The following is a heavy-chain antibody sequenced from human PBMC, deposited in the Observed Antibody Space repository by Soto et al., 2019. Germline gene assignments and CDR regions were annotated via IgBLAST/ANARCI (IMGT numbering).Heavy chain of an antibody. CDR3: ARAYTGRMPRRADHYYAFDV. Sequence: GGSRRLSCTASGFSFCDYDMHLVRKNPVEFLEWVSTIGAARDPYYTGSVKHRFTISRENARNSMFLQMNSVTVGDTAVYYCARAYTGRMPRRADHYYAFDVWGPGIMVTVSS. V-gene: IGHV3-13*05. CDR2: IGAARDP. D-gene: IGHD2-2*01. J-gene: IGHJ6*02. CDR1: GFSFCDYD.